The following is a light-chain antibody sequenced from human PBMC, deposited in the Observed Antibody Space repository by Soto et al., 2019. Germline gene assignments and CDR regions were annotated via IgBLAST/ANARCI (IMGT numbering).Light chain of an antibody. V-gene: IGLV1-40*01. CDR2: GNT. J-gene: IGLJ1*01. Sequence: QSALTQPPSVSGAPGQRVTISCTGSSSNIGAGYNVYWYQQLPGTAPKLLIYGNTNRPSGVPDRFSGSKSGTSASLAITGLQAEDEADYYCQSYDSSLRIYVFGTGTKVTVL. CDR3: QSYDSSLRIYV. CDR1: SSNIGAGYN.